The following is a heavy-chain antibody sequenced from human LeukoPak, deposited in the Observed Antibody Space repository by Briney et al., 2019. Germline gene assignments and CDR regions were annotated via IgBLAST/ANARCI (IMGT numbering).Heavy chain of an antibody. D-gene: IGHD1/OR15-1a*01. V-gene: IGHV3-30*02. CDR1: GFTFSSYG. CDR3: AKDDWDWNNEFDY. CDR2: IRYDGSNK. J-gene: IGHJ4*02. Sequence: QPGGSLRLSCAASGFTFSSYGMHWVRQAPGKGLEWVAFIRYDGSNKYYADSVKGRFTISRDNSKNTLYLQMNSLRAEDTAVYYCAKDDWDWNNEFDYWGQGTLVTVSS.